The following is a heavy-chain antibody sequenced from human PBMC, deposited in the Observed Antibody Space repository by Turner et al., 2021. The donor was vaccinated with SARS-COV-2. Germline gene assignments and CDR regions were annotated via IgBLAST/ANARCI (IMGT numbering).Heavy chain of an antibody. CDR3: VGAFLGN. J-gene: IGHJ4*02. CDR1: GFTFANAW. Sequence: EVQLEESGGDLVKPGGSLRLSCAASGFTFANAWMSWVRQAPGKGLEWVGHIASNTDGGATYYAAPVKGRFTISRDDSKTTLFLQMTSLKAEDTAVYYCVGAFLGNWGQGTLVTVSS. V-gene: IGHV3-15*04. CDR2: IASNTDGGAT. D-gene: IGHD3-16*01.